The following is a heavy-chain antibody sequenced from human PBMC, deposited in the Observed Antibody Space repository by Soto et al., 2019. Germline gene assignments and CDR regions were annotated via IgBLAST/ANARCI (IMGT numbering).Heavy chain of an antibody. CDR3: ARVYGDYLDY. Sequence: QVQLQESGPGLVKPSETLSLTCTVSGGSISSYYWSWIRQPPGKGLEWIGYIYYSGSTNYNPSRKSRVTISVDTSKNQFSLKLSSVTAADKAVYYCARVYGDYLDYWGQGTLVTVSS. V-gene: IGHV4-59*01. J-gene: IGHJ4*02. CDR1: GGSISSYY. CDR2: IYYSGST. D-gene: IGHD4-17*01.